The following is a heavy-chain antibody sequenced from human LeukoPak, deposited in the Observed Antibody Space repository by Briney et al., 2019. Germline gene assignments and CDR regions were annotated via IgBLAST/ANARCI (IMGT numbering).Heavy chain of an antibody. J-gene: IGHJ4*02. Sequence: PGGSLRLSCAASGFSFSGHWMNWVRQAPGKGLEWVSSISSSSYIYYADSVKGRFTISRDNAKNSLYLQMNSLRAEDTAVYYCAREWELLIWGQGTLVTVSS. D-gene: IGHD1-26*01. V-gene: IGHV3-21*01. CDR1: GFSFSGHW. CDR2: ISSSSYI. CDR3: AREWELLI.